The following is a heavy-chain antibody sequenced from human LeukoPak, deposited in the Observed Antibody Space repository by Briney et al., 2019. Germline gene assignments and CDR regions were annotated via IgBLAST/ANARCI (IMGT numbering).Heavy chain of an antibody. V-gene: IGHV3-64*01. CDR2: ISSNGGST. CDR3: ARRAPGFSSGWLDY. Sequence: GGSLRLSCAASGFTFSSYAIHWVRQAPGKGLEYVAAISSNGGSTFYANSVKGRFIVSRDNSKNTLSLQMGSLRTEDLAMYYCARRAPGFSSGWLDYWGQGTPVTVSS. J-gene: IGHJ4*02. CDR1: GFTFSSYA. D-gene: IGHD6-19*01.